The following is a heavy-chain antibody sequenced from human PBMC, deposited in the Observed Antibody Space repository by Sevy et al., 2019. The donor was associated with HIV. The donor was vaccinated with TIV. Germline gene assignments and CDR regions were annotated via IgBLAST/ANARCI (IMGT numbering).Heavy chain of an antibody. D-gene: IGHD3-16*01. V-gene: IGHV6-1*01. CDR3: ARDPPRGHWSYYYYGMDV. CDR1: GDRVSSNSAA. Sequence: QSQTLSLTCAISGDRVSSNSAAWNWIRQSPSRGLEWLGRTYYRSKWYNDYAVSVKSRITINPDTSKNQFSLQLNSVTPEDTAVYYCARDPPRGHWSYYYYGMDVWGQGTTVTVSS. CDR2: TYYRSKWYN. J-gene: IGHJ6*02.